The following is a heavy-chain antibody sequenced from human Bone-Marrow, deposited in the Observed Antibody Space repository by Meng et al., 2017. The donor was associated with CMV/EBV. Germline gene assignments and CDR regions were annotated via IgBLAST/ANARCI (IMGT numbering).Heavy chain of an antibody. CDR1: GLTLSSYG. CDR3: ARENYFAY. V-gene: IGHV3-30*02. J-gene: IGHJ4*02. Sequence: GESLKISCAASGLTLSSYGIHWVRQAPGKGLEWVAFIRYDGGKKEYVDSVKGRFTISRDNSKNTVNLQMNSLRAEDTAVYYCARENYFAYWGQGTLVTVSS. CDR2: IRYDGGKK.